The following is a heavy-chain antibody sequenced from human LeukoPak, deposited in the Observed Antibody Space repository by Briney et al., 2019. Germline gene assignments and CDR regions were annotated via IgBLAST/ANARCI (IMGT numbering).Heavy chain of an antibody. Sequence: PGGSLRLSCAASGFTVSSNYMSWVRQAPGKGLEWVSLIYSGGSTHYADSVEGRFTISRDNSKNTLYLQMNSLRAEDTAVYYCARGLTYCFDYWGQGTLVTVSS. J-gene: IGHJ4*02. CDR3: ARGLTYCFDY. D-gene: IGHD3-16*01. V-gene: IGHV3-53*01. CDR2: IYSGGST. CDR1: GFTVSSNY.